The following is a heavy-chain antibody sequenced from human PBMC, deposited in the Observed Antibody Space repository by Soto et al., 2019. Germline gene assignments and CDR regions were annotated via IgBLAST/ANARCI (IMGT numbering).Heavy chain of an antibody. V-gene: IGHV4-61*01. J-gene: IGHJ5*02. CDR1: GGSVSSGSYY. Sequence: QVQLQESGPGLVKPSETLSLTCTVSGGSVSSGSYYWSWIRQPPGKGLEWIGYIYYSGSTNYNPSLKSRVTRSVDTSKNQVSLKLSSVTAADTAVDYCARGAGRGRSNWFDPWGQGTLVTVSS. CDR2: IYYSGST. D-gene: IGHD3-16*01. CDR3: ARGAGRGRSNWFDP.